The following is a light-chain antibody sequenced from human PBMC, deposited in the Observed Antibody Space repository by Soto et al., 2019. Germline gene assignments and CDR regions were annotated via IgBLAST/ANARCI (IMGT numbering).Light chain of an antibody. J-gene: IGLJ2*01. CDR1: RGDVGGYNY. Sequence: QSVLTQPRSVSGSPGQSVTISCTGTRGDVGGYNYVSWYQHHPGKAPKLMIYDVTERPSGVPYRFSGSKSANTASLTISGLQADDEADYYCCSYAGNSLVFGGGTQLTVL. CDR3: CSYAGNSLV. V-gene: IGLV2-11*01. CDR2: DVT.